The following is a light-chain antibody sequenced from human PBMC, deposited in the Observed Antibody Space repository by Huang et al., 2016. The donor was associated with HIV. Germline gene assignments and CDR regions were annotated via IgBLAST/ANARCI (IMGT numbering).Light chain of an antibody. J-gene: IGKJ5*01. CDR1: QSVSSY. CDR2: DAY. V-gene: IGKV3-11*01. CDR3: QQRSNWPPA. Sequence: EIVLTQSPATLSLSPGERATLSCRASQSVSSYLAWYQQKPGQAPSLLIYDAYSRATGIPARFSGSGSGTDFTLTISSLEPEDFAVYYCQQRSNWPPAFGQGTRLEIK.